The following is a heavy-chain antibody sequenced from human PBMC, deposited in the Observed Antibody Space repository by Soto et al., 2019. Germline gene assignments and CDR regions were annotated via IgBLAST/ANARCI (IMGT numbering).Heavy chain of an antibody. CDR1: GYTFTSYA. J-gene: IGHJ4*02. CDR3: ARDPPADRLGYCSSTSCPLDY. V-gene: IGHV1-3*01. CDR2: INAGNGNT. Sequence: ASVKVSCKASGYTFTSYAMHWVRQAPGQRLEWMGWINAGNGNTKYSQKFQGRVTITRDTSASTAYMELSSLRSEDTAVYYCARDPPADRLGYCSSTSCPLDYWGQGTLVTVSS. D-gene: IGHD2-2*01.